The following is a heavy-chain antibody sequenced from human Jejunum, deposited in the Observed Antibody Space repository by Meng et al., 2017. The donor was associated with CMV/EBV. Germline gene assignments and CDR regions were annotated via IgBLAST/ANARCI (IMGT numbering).Heavy chain of an antibody. V-gene: IGHV1-46*04. D-gene: IGHD2-15*01. CDR3: ARAVDVSAPPDFPSYSHLDH. Sequence: YDLHWVRQAPGQGLKWVAVIETSGGFAAYARKLQGRITVTRDTSTSTVYLELSSLTSEDTALYFCARAVDVSAPPDFPSYSHLDHWGQGTLVTVSS. CDR1: YD. J-gene: IGHJ4*02. CDR2: IETSGGFA.